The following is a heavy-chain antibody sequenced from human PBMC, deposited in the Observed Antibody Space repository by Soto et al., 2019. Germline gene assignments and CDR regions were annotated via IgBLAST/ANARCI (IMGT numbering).Heavy chain of an antibody. J-gene: IGHJ6*02. D-gene: IGHD3-10*01. CDR3: ARGGVYGSGSYSRGYYYYGMDV. CDR1: GGSFSGYY. CDR2: INHSGST. Sequence: SETLSLTCAVYGGSFSGYYWSWIRQPPGKGLEWIGEINHSGSTNYNPSLKSRVTISVDTSKNQFSLKLSSVTAADTAVYYCARGGVYGSGSYSRGYYYYGMDVWGQGTTVTVSS. V-gene: IGHV4-34*01.